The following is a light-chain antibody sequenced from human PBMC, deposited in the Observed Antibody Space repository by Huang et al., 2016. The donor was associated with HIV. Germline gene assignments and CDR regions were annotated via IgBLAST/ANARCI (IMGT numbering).Light chain of an antibody. CDR3: QQYNRYSYT. V-gene: IGKV1-5*03. CDR2: KAS. Sequence: DIQMTQSPSTLSASVGDRVTITCRASQSISSWLAWYQQKPGKAPKVLIYKASSLESGVPSRFSGSGSGTEFTLTISSLQPDDLATYYCQQYNRYSYTFGQGTKLEIK. J-gene: IGKJ2*01. CDR1: QSISSW.